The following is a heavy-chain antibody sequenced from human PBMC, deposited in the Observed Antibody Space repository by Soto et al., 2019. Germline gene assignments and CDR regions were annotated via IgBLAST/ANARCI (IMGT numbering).Heavy chain of an antibody. V-gene: IGHV1-3*01. CDR2: INAGNGNT. J-gene: IGHJ4*02. CDR1: GYTFTSYA. D-gene: IGHD2-21*02. Sequence: QVQLVQSGAEVKKPGASVKVSCKASGYTFTSYAMHWVRQAPGQRLEWMGWINAGNGNTKYSQKFQGRVTITRDTSASSALMELSSLRSEDKAVYYCARSIVVVTAADCWGQGTLVTESS. CDR3: ARSIVVVTAADC.